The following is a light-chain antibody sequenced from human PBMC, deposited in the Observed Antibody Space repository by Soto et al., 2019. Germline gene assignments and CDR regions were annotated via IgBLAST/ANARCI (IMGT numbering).Light chain of an antibody. CDR3: CSYAGSYTVYV. CDR1: SSDVGGYNY. Sequence: QSALTQPRSVSGSPGQSVTISCTGTSSDVGGYNYVSWYQQHPGKAPKFMIYDVSKRPSGVPDRFSGSKSGNTASLTISGLQAEDDADYYCCSYAGSYTVYVFGTGTKLTVL. V-gene: IGLV2-11*01. CDR2: DVS. J-gene: IGLJ1*01.